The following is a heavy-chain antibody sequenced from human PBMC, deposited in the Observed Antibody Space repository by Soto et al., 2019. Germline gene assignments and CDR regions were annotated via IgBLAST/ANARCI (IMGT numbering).Heavy chain of an antibody. Sequence: HPGGSLRLSCVASGFIFSDYAMTWVRQAPGKGLEWVATISASGGNIEYADSLKGRFTISRDNSKNTLYLQLNGLTADDTAIHYCAKVAGGLGYFDLWGRGILVTVSS. CDR1: GFIFSDYA. CDR3: AKVAGGLGYFDL. J-gene: IGHJ2*01. D-gene: IGHD3-16*01. V-gene: IGHV3-23*01. CDR2: ISASGGNI.